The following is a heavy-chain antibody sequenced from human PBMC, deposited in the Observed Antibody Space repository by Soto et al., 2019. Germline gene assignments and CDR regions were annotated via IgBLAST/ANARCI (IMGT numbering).Heavy chain of an antibody. CDR1: GFTFSSYA. V-gene: IGHV3-23*01. CDR2: ISGSGGSI. D-gene: IGHD1-26*01. J-gene: IGHJ2*01. Sequence: EVQLLESGGGLVQPGGSLRLSCAASGFTFSSYAMNWVRQAPGKGLEWVSVISGSGGSIYYADAVKGRFTISRDNSTNTLYLQMNSLRAEDTAVYYCAKRTVGWYFDLWGRGTLVTVSS. CDR3: AKRTVGWYFDL.